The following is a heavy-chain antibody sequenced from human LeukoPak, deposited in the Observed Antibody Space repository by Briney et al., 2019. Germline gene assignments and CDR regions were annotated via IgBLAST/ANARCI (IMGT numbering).Heavy chain of an antibody. CDR3: ARDAGMYYYMDV. Sequence: GSVKVSCKASGYTFTSYGISWVRQAPGQGLEWMGWISGNKGSIRYAQKFQGKVSMTTDTSTSTAYMELRSLRSDDTAVYYCARDAGMYYYMDVWGKGTTVTVSS. D-gene: IGHD6-13*01. CDR1: GYTFTSYG. J-gene: IGHJ6*03. V-gene: IGHV1-18*01. CDR2: ISGNKGSI.